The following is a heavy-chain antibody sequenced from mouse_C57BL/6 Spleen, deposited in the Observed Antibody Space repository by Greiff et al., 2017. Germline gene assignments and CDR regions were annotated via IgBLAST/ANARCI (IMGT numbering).Heavy chain of an antibody. Sequence: EVQLVESGGDLVKPGGSLKLSCAASGFTFSSYGMSWVRQTPDKRLEWVATISSGGSYTYYPDSVKGRFTISRDNAKNTQYLQMSSLKSEDTAMYYCARLDSSGSSLDYWGQGTTRTVSS. CDR3: ARLDSSGSSLDY. V-gene: IGHV5-6*01. D-gene: IGHD3-2*02. CDR2: ISSGGSYT. J-gene: IGHJ2*01. CDR1: GFTFSSYG.